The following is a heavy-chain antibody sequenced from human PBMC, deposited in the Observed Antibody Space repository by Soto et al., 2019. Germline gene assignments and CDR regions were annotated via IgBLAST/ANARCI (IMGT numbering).Heavy chain of an antibody. J-gene: IGHJ4*02. CDR3: ARGAVI. V-gene: IGHV4-59*01. CDR1: GGSISSYY. D-gene: IGHD3-22*01. CDR2: IYYSGST. Sequence: SETLSLTCTVSGGSISSYYWSWIRQPPGKGLEWIGYIYYSGSTNYNPSLKSRVTISVDTSKNQFSLKLSSVTAADTAVYYCARGAVIWGQGTLVTVSS.